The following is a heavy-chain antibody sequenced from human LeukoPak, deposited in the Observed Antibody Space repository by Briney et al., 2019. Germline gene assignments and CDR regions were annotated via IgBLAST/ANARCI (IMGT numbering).Heavy chain of an antibody. CDR2: IKQDGSEK. V-gene: IGHV3-7*01. CDR1: GFRFSDYW. Sequence: GGSLRLSCAASGFRFSDYWMSWVRQAPGKGLEWVANIKQDGSEKYYVDSVKGRFTISRDNAKNSLYLQMNSLRAEDTAVYYCARGWFDPWGQGTLVTVSS. J-gene: IGHJ5*02. CDR3: ARGWFDP.